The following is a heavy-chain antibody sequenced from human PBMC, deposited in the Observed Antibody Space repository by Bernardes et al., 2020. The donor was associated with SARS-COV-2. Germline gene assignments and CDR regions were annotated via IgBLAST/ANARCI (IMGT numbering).Heavy chain of an antibody. V-gene: IGHV4-39*01. CDR2: LPNGWTP. Sequence: SETLSLTCAVSADYMTNGAYHWAWLRQPPGKGLEWIGSLPNGWTPSYRPSYKSRVTLSADTSKKQFSLRLNSVTAADTAVYFCARLKVLRHLDWSMSWLEYYFDFWDQGTLITVSS. D-gene: IGHD3-9*01. J-gene: IGHJ4*02. CDR1: ADYMTNGAYH. CDR3: ARLKVLRHLDWSMSWLEYYFDF.